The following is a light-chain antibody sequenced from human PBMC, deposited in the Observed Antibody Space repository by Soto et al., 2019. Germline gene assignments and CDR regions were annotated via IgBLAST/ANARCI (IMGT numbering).Light chain of an antibody. Sequence: QSVLTQPPSVSAAPGQKVTISCSGSSSNVGNNYVSWYQHLPGTAPKLLIYSNNNRPSGVPDRFSGSKSGTSASLAITGLQAEDEADYYCQSYDTSLSGSYVFGTGTKLTVL. CDR2: SNN. CDR1: SSNVGNNY. CDR3: QSYDTSLSGSYV. V-gene: IGLV1-40*01. J-gene: IGLJ1*01.